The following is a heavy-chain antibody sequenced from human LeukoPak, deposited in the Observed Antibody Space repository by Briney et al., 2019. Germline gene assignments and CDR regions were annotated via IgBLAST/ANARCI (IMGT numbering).Heavy chain of an antibody. J-gene: IGHJ4*02. CDR3: ARDSAGIVGY. CDR2: ISSSSSYI. Sequence: GGSLRLSCAASGFTFSSYSMNWVRQAPGNGLEWVSSISSSSSYIYYADSVKGRFTISRDNAKNSLYLQMNSLRAEDTAVYYCARDSAGIVGYWGQGTLVTVSS. D-gene: IGHD2-15*01. V-gene: IGHV3-21*01. CDR1: GFTFSSYS.